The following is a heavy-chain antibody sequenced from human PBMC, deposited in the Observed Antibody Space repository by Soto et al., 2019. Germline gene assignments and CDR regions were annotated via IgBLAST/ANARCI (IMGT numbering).Heavy chain of an antibody. V-gene: IGHV4-34*01. D-gene: IGHD2-2*01. CDR2: INHSGST. J-gene: IGHJ6*02. CDR1: GGSFSGYY. Sequence: SETLSLTCAVYGGSFSGYYWSWIRQPPGKGLEWIGEINHSGSTNYNPSLKSRVTISVDTSKNQFSLKLSSVTAADTAVYYCARGRGDIVVVPAARMDVWGQGTTVTVSS. CDR3: ARGRGDIVVVPAARMDV.